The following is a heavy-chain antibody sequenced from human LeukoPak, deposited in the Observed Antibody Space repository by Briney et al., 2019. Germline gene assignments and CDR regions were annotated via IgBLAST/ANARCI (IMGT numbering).Heavy chain of an antibody. CDR1: GFTFDDYA. V-gene: IGHV3-9*01. J-gene: IGHJ4*02. D-gene: IGHD6-6*01. Sequence: PGGSLRLSCAASGFTFDDYAMHWVRQAPGKGLEWVSGISWNSGSIGYADSVKGRFTISRDNAKNSLYLQMNSLRAEDTAVYYCAKDPFSSSPGGDYWGQGTLVTVSS. CDR2: ISWNSGSI. CDR3: AKDPFSSSPGGDY.